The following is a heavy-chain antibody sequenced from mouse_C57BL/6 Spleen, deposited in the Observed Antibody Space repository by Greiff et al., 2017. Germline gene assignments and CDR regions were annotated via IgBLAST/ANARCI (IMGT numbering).Heavy chain of an antibody. V-gene: IGHV1-76*01. CDR1: GYTFTDYY. J-gene: IGHJ2*01. CDR2: IYPGSGNT. Sequence: VQLQQSGAELVRPGASVKLSCKASGYTFTDYYINWVKQRPGQGLEWIARIYPGSGNTYYNEKFKGKATLTAEKSSSTAYMQLSSLTSEDSAVYFCARGAVIYYDYDDYFDYWGQGTTLTVSS. D-gene: IGHD2-4*01. CDR3: ARGAVIYYDYDDYFDY.